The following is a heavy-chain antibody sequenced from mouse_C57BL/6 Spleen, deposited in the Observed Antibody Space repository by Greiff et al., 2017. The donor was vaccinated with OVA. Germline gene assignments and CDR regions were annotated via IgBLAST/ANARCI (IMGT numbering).Heavy chain of an antibody. CDR1: GYTFTDYY. Sequence: QVQLQQSGAELVKPGASVKISCKASGYTFTDYYINWVKQRPGQGLEWIGKIGPGSGSTYYNEKFKGKATLTADKSSSTAYMQLSSLTSEDSAVYFCASSEFCSSYEGYFDVWGTGTTVTVSS. V-gene: IGHV1-77*01. J-gene: IGHJ1*03. CDR2: IGPGSGST. D-gene: IGHD1-1*01. CDR3: ASSEFCSSYEGYFDV.